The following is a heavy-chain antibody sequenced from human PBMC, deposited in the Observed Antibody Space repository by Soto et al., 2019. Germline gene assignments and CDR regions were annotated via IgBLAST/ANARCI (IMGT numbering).Heavy chain of an antibody. Sequence: GGSLRLSCAASGLTFSSYWMHWVRQAPGKGLVWVSRISTDGSVTTYADSVKGRFTISRDNAKNTLYLQMNSLRTEDTAVYYCARVISPVIAAAGTWGQGTLVTVSS. CDR3: ARVISPVIAAAGT. CDR2: ISTDGSVT. J-gene: IGHJ4*02. V-gene: IGHV3-74*01. D-gene: IGHD6-13*01. CDR1: GLTFSSYW.